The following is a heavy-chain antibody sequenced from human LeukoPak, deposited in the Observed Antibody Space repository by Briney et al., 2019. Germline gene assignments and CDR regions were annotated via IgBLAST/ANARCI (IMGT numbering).Heavy chain of an antibody. V-gene: IGHV3-74*01. J-gene: IGHJ4*02. CDR3: ARAGIFSSSYGISWDY. CDR2: INSDENST. CDR1: GFTFSSYW. D-gene: IGHD6-6*01. Sequence: GGSLRLSCVASGFTFSSYWMHWVRQAPGKGLVWVSRINSDENSTSYADSVKGRFTISRDNAKNTLYLQMNSLRAEDTAVYYCARAGIFSSSYGISWDYWGQGALVAVSS.